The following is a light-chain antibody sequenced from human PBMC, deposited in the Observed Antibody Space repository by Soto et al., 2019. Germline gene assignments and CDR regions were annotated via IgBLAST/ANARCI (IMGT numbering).Light chain of an antibody. CDR1: RSDVGGYNY. J-gene: IGLJ1*01. Sequence: QSVLAQPVSVSGSTGPSKTITCIGTRSDVGGYNYVSWYQQQSGRAPNLMIHEVSNRPSGVSSRFSGSKSGNTDSLTISGLQAEDEADYYCSSYTSSRAYVFGIGTKVTGL. CDR3: SSYTSSRAYV. CDR2: EVS. V-gene: IGLV2-14*01.